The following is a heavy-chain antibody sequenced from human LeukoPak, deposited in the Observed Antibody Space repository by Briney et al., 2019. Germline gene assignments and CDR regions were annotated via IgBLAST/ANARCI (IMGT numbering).Heavy chain of an antibody. Sequence: GGSLRLSCAASGFTFSDYYMSWIRQAPGKGLEWVSSISSSDNTIYYTDSVKGRFTISRDNSKNTLYLQMNSLRAEDTAVYYCAKDSGNYALPLDYWGQGTLVTVSS. CDR1: GFTFSDYY. CDR2: ISSSDNTI. CDR3: AKDSGNYALPLDY. V-gene: IGHV3-11*04. J-gene: IGHJ4*02. D-gene: IGHD4-11*01.